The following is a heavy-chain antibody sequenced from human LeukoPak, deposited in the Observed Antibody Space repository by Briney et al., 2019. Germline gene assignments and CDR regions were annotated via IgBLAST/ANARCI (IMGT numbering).Heavy chain of an antibody. V-gene: IGHV3-23*01. D-gene: IGHD3-9*01. J-gene: IGHJ5*01. Sequence: GGSLRLSCAASGFTFSSTAMSWVRQAPEKGLEWVSAISGGGATTYYADSVKGRFTISRDNAKNTLYLQMKSLRAEDTAVYYCVRDWDHFDFDSRGLGTLVTVSS. CDR3: VRDWDHFDFDS. CDR1: GFTFSSTA. CDR2: ISGGGATT.